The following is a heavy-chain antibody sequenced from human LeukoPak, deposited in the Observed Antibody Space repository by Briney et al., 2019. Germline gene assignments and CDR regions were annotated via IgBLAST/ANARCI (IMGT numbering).Heavy chain of an antibody. J-gene: IGHJ4*02. CDR2: IYSGGST. V-gene: IGHV3-53*01. Sequence: GGSLRLSCAASMFTVSSNYMSWVRQAPGKGLEWVSVIYSGGSTYYADSVRGRFTISRDNSKNTLYLQMNSLRAEDTAVYYCARSLVGAKSDYWGQGTLVTVSS. CDR1: MFTVSSNY. D-gene: IGHD1-26*01. CDR3: ARSLVGAKSDY.